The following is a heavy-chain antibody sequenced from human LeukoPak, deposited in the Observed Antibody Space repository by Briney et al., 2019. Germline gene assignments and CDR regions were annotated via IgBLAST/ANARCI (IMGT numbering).Heavy chain of an antibody. CDR3: AKEDTYPRFDP. Sequence: GGSLRLSCAASGFTVSSSYMSWVRQAPGKGLEWVSVIRSDGTTAYADSVKGRFTISRDNSKNTLYLQMNSLRAEDTAVYYCAKEDTYPRFDPWGQGTLVTVSS. CDR2: IRSDGTT. V-gene: IGHV3-53*01. J-gene: IGHJ5*02. CDR1: GFTVSSSY.